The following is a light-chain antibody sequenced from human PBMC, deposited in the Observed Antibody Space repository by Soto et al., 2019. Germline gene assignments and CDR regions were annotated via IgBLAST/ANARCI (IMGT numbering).Light chain of an antibody. J-gene: IGKJ4*01. CDR1: QDISNY. CDR2: DAS. V-gene: IGKV1-33*01. CDR3: QQYDNLLS. Sequence: DIQMTQSPSSLSASVGDRVTITCQASQDISNYLNWYQHKPGKAPKLLIYDASNLETGDPSRFSGSGSGTDFTFTISSLQPEDIATYYCQQYDNLLSFGGGTKVEIK.